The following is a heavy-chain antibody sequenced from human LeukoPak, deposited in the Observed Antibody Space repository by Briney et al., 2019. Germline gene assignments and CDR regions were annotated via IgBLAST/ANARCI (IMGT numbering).Heavy chain of an antibody. V-gene: IGHV1-46*01. CDR3: ARAWTNSGSYYFDY. CDR1: GYTFTTYY. D-gene: IGHD1-26*01. Sequence: WASVKVSCKTSGYTFTTYYIHWVRQSPGQGLEWMGIINPSGGSTSYAQKFQGRVTMTRDTSTSTVYMELSSLRSEDTAVYYCARAWTNSGSYYFDYWGQGTLVTVSS. CDR2: INPSGGST. J-gene: IGHJ4*02.